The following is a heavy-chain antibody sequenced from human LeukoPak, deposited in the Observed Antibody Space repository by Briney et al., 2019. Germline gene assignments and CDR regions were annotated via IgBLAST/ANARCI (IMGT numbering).Heavy chain of an antibody. J-gene: IGHJ3*02. CDR3: ANPSGRGGRNAFDI. D-gene: IGHD1-26*01. CDR1: GFTFSSYA. CDR2: ISGSGGST. Sequence: GGSLRLSCAASGFTFSSYAMSWVRQAPGKGLEWVSAISGSGGSTYYADSVKGRFTISRDNSKNTLYLKMNSLRAEDTALYYCANPSGRGGRNAFDIWGQGTMVTVSS. V-gene: IGHV3-23*01.